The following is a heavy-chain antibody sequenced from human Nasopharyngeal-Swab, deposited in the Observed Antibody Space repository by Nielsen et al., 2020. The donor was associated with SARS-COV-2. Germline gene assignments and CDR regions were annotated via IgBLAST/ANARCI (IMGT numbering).Heavy chain of an antibody. J-gene: IGHJ3*02. CDR2: IYYSGST. CDR3: ARATITMIVVVDAFDI. Sequence: SATLSLTCTVSGGSISSGGYYWSWLRQHPGKGLEWIGYIYYSGSTYYNPSLKSRVTISVDTSKNQFSLKLSSVTAADTAVYYCARATITMIVVVDAFDIWGQGTMVTVPS. D-gene: IGHD3-22*01. V-gene: IGHV4-31*03. CDR1: GGSISSGGYY.